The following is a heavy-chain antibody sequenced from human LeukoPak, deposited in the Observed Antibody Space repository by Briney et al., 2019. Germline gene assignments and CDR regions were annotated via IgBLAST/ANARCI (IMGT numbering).Heavy chain of an antibody. V-gene: IGHV3-74*01. J-gene: IGHJ4*02. CDR1: GFTFNRYW. CDR3: VSRNYGSSPFDY. Sequence: GGSLRLSCAASGFTFNRYWMHWVRQAPGKGLVWVSRISSDGSNTNYADSVKGRFTISRDNAENTLYLQMDSLTAEDTAVYYCVSRNYGSSPFDYWGQGTLVAVSS. D-gene: IGHD4-17*01. CDR2: ISSDGSNT.